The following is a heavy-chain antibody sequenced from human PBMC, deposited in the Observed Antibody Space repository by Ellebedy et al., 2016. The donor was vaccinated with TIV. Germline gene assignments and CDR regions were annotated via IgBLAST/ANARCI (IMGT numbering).Heavy chain of an antibody. V-gene: IGHV1-18*04. CDR1: GYTFTGYY. CDR3: AVGIVVVPAAFDP. J-gene: IGHJ5*02. Sequence: AASVKVSCKASGYTFTGYYMHWVRQAPGQGLEWMGWISAYNGNTNYAQKLQGRVTMTTDTSTSTAYMELSSLRSEDTAVYYCAVGIVVVPAAFDPWGQGTLVTVSS. D-gene: IGHD2-2*01. CDR2: ISAYNGNT.